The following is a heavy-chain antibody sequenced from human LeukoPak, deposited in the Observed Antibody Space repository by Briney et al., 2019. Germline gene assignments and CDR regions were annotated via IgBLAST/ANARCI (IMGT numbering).Heavy chain of an antibody. CDR1: GGSVSSTTYD. Sequence: SETLSLTCTVSGGSVSSTTYDWSWIRQPPGKGLEWIASINYSGSTYYNPSLKSRVTISVDTSENQFSLKLSSVTAADTAVYYCARYVVYGSGKYYFDYWGQGTLVTV. D-gene: IGHD3-10*01. CDR2: INYSGST. J-gene: IGHJ4*02. V-gene: IGHV4-39*01. CDR3: ARYVVYGSGKYYFDY.